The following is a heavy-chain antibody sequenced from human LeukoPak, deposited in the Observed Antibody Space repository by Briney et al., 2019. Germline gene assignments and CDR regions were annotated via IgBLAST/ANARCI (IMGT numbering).Heavy chain of an antibody. Sequence: GASVKVSCKASGYTFTSYYMHWVRQAPGQGLEWMGIINPSGGSTSYAQKFQGRVTITADESTSTAYMELSSLRSEDTAVYYCARHPVGATAYFQHWGQGTLVTVSS. CDR2: INPSGGST. V-gene: IGHV1-46*01. CDR1: GYTFTSYY. J-gene: IGHJ1*01. CDR3: ARHPVGATAYFQH. D-gene: IGHD1-26*01.